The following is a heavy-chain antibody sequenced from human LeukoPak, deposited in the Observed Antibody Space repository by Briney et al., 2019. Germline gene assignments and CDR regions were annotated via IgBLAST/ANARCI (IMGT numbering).Heavy chain of an antibody. V-gene: IGHV3-33*01. CDR1: GLTFSTYG. J-gene: IGHJ4*02. CDR2: ISYDGGNK. CDR3: ARVAVARYSDY. D-gene: IGHD5-12*01. Sequence: GGSLRLSCAASGLTFSTYGMHWVRQAPGKGLEWVAFISYDGGNKYYADSVKGRFTISRDNSKNMLYLQMNSLRAEDTAVYYCARVAVARYSDYWGQGTLVTVSS.